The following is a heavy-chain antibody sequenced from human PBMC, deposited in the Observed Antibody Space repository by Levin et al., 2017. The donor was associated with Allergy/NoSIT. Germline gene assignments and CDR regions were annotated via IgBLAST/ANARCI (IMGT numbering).Heavy chain of an antibody. V-gene: IGHV1-18*01. CDR3: ARDNRGSPGSMDV. J-gene: IGHJ6*02. Sequence: GESLKISCKASGYTFTSYGISWVRQAPGQGLEWMGWISAYNGNTNSAQKLQGRVTMTTDTSTSTAYMELRSLRSDDTAVYYCARDNRGSPGSMDVWGQGTTVTVSS. D-gene: IGHD3-10*01. CDR1: GYTFTSYG. CDR2: ISAYNGNT.